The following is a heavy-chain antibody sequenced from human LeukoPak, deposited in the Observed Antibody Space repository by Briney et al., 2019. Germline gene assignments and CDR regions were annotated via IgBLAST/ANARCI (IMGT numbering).Heavy chain of an antibody. CDR2: IYYSGST. CDR1: GGSISSGGYY. V-gene: IGHV4-31*03. D-gene: IGHD3-3*01. Sequence: SETLSLTCTVSGGSISSGGYYWSWIRQHPGKGLEWIGYIYYSGSTYYNPSLKSRVTISVDTSKNQFSLKLSSVTAADTAVYYCARVDYDFWSGYSPFDYWGQGTLVTVSS. CDR3: ARVDYDFWSGYSPFDY. J-gene: IGHJ4*02.